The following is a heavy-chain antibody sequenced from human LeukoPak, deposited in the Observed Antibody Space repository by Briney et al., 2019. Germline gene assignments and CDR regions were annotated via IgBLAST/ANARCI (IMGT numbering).Heavy chain of an antibody. CDR1: GFTFSNYG. V-gene: IGHV3-30*02. J-gene: IGHJ4*02. D-gene: IGHD3-22*01. Sequence: GGSLRLSCAASGFTFSNYGMYWVRQAPGKGLEWVAFIRYDGSNKYYADSVKGRFTISRDNSKNTLYLQMNSLRAEDTAVYYCAKASYYDSSGYSYDYWGQGTLVTVSS. CDR2: IRYDGSNK. CDR3: AKASYYDSSGYSYDY.